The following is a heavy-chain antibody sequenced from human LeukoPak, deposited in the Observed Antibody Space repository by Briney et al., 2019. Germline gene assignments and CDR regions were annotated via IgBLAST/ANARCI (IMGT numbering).Heavy chain of an antibody. J-gene: IGHJ4*02. CDR3: AREGYYDFWSGYYVYYFDY. CDR1: GVSISSSNSY. Sequence: SETLSLTCTVSGVSISSSNSYWGWIRQPPGKGLEWIGSIYHSGSTYYNPSLKSRVTISVDTSKNQFSLKLSSVTAADTAVYYCAREGYYDFWSGYYVYYFDYWGQGTLVTVSS. CDR2: IYHSGST. D-gene: IGHD3-3*01. V-gene: IGHV4-39*07.